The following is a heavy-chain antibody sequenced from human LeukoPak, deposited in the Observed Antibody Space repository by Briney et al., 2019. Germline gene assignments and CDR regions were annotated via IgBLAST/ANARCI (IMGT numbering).Heavy chain of an antibody. D-gene: IGHD6-19*01. CDR3: ATRTSGLDY. J-gene: IGHJ4*02. V-gene: IGHV4-34*01. CDR2: VNHSGNT. CDR1: GGSFSGYY. Sequence: SSETLSLTCTVYGGSFSGYYWSWIRQPPGRGLEWIGEVNHSGNTAYNPSLKRRVTISVDTSKNQFSLKLRSVTAADTAVYYCATRTSGLDYWGQGNLVTVSP.